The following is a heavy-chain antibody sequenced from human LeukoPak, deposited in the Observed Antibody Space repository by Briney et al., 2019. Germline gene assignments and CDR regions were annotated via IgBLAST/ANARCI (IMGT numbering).Heavy chain of an antibody. CDR2: FSGSGGNT. CDR3: AEVQEMDTILPPFHY. Sequence: GGSLRLSCAASGXTFSNYAMSWVRQVPGKGLEWVFAFSGSGGNTFYADSVKGRFTISRDNSKNTLYLQVNSLRAADTAIYYCAEVQEMDTILPPFHYWGQGTLVTVSS. CDR1: GXTFSNYA. V-gene: IGHV3-23*01. D-gene: IGHD5-24*01. J-gene: IGHJ4*02.